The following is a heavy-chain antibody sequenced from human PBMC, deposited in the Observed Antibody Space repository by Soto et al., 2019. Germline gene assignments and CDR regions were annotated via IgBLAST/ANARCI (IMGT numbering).Heavy chain of an antibody. V-gene: IGHV4-4*02. Sequence: QVQLQESGPGLVKPSGTLSLTCAVSGGSISSSNWWSWVRQPPGKGPECIGESYHSGSTNYNHSLTRRVTISVDKSQTQLSLKLSSVTLGGTAVYFCARAPALYDVALGAYCLHAFDIWGQGTMVTVSS. D-gene: IGHD3-16*01. CDR3: ARAPALYDVALGAYCLHAFDI. CDR2: SYHSGST. CDR1: GGSISSSNW. J-gene: IGHJ3*02.